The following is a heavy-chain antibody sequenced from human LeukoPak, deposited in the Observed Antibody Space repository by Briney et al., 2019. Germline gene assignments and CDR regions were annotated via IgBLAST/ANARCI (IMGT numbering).Heavy chain of an antibody. D-gene: IGHD2-8*01. CDR1: GFTFSSYD. V-gene: IGHV3-13*01. CDR3: AREAAHCTNGVCPLDY. J-gene: IGHJ4*02. Sequence: GGSLRLSCAASGFTFSSYDFHWVRQATGKGLQWVSALGTAGDTHHLDSVKGRFTISRENAENSLYLQMNSLRAGDTAVYYWAREAAHCTNGVCPLDYWGQGTLVTVSS. CDR2: LGTAGDT.